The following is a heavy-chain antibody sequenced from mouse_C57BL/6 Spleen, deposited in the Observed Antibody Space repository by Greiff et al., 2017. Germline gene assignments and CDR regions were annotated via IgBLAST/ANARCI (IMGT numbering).Heavy chain of an antibody. Sequence: VQLQQPGAELVKPGASVKLSCKASGYTFTSYWMHWVKQRPGQGLEWIGMIHPNSGSTNYNEKFKSKATLTVDKSSSTAYMQLSSLTSEDSAVYYCARSRVITTVVATDYWGQGTTLTVSS. D-gene: IGHD1-1*01. V-gene: IGHV1-64*01. CDR1: GYTFTSYW. CDR2: IHPNSGST. CDR3: ARSRVITTVVATDY. J-gene: IGHJ2*01.